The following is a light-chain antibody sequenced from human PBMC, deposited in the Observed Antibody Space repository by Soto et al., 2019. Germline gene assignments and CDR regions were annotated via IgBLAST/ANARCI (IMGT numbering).Light chain of an antibody. V-gene: IGLV2-8*01. Sequence: QSALTQPPSASGSPGQSVTISCTGTSSDVGGYNYVSWYQRHPGKAPKLMIYEVSKRPSGVPDRFSGSKSGNTASLTVSGLQAEDEADYYCSSYAGSNNYVLGTGTKVTVL. CDR3: SSYAGSNNYV. J-gene: IGLJ1*01. CDR2: EVS. CDR1: SSDVGGYNY.